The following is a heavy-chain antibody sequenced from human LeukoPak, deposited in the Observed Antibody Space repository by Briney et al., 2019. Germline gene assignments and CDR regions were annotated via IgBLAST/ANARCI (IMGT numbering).Heavy chain of an antibody. D-gene: IGHD2-8*02. CDR1: GGTFSSYA. J-gene: IGHJ4*02. CDR3: ARLLRAVDTGAYYFDY. Sequence: SVKVSCKASGGTFSSYAISWVRQAPGQGLEWMGGIIPIFGTANYAQKFQGRVTITADESTSTAYMELSSLRSEDTAVYYCARLLRAVDTGAYYFDYWGQGTLVTVSS. V-gene: IGHV1-69*13. CDR2: IIPIFGTA.